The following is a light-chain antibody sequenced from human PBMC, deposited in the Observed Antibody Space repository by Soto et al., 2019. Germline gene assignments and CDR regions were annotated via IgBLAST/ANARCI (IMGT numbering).Light chain of an antibody. CDR1: QGISNY. J-gene: IGKJ1*01. CDR3: QKYNSAPKT. CDR2: AAS. V-gene: IGKV1-27*01. Sequence: DIQMTQSPSSLSASVGDRVTITCRVSQGISNYLAWYQQKPGKVPKLLIYAASTLQSGVPSRFSGSGSGTDFTLTISSLQPEDVATYYCQKYNSAPKTFGQGTKVDI.